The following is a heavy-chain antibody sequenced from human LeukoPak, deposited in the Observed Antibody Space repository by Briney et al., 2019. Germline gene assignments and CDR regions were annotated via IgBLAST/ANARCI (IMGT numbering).Heavy chain of an antibody. J-gene: IGHJ4*02. CDR2: IYYSGST. CDR3: ARGEYSSSPSPVGY. D-gene: IGHD6-6*01. Sequence: PSETLSLTCTVSGGSIRSYYWSWIRQPPGKGLEWIGYIYYSGSTNYNPSLKSRLTISVDTSKNEFSLKLSSVTAADTAVYYCARGEYSSSPSPVGYWGQGTLVTVSS. V-gene: IGHV4-59*01. CDR1: GGSIRSYY.